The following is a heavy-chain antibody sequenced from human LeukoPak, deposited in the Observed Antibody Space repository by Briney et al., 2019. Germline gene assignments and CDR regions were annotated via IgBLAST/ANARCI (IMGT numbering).Heavy chain of an antibody. Sequence: SETLSLTCTVSGGSISSYYWSWIRLPPGKGLEWIGYIYYSGSTNYNPSLKSRVTISVDTSKNQFSLKLSSVTAADTAVYYCASEGYFDWSLDYWGQGTLVTVSS. CDR2: IYYSGST. D-gene: IGHD3-9*01. J-gene: IGHJ4*02. V-gene: IGHV4-59*12. CDR3: ASEGYFDWSLDY. CDR1: GGSISSYY.